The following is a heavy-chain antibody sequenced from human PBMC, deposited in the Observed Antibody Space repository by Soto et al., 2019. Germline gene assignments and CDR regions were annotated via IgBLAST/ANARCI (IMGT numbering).Heavy chain of an antibody. Sequence: QVQLQESGPGLVKPSETLSLTCAVSGASVTSYCWSWIRQPPGKGLEWIGYMYSSGGTNYSPSLKSRVTISIDPSRNQFSLKLNSLTAADTAVYYCARRLAVSSVYYFDSWGQGTLVTVSS. J-gene: IGHJ4*02. CDR3: ARRLAVSSVYYFDS. CDR2: MYSSGGT. V-gene: IGHV4-59*08. D-gene: IGHD3-16*01. CDR1: GASVTSYC.